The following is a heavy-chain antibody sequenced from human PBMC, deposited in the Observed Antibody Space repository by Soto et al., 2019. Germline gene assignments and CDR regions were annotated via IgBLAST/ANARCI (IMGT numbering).Heavy chain of an antibody. CDR1: GFTFSSYG. CDR3: ARDRRNDYYGSGSYGAFDI. V-gene: IGHV3-33*01. CDR2: IWYDGSNK. D-gene: IGHD3-10*01. Sequence: QVQLVESGGGVVQPGRSLRLSCAASGFTFSSYGMHWVRQAPGKGLEWVAVIWYDGSNKYYADSVKGRFTISRDNSKNTLYLKMNSLRAEDTAVYYCARDRRNDYYGSGSYGAFDIWGQGTMVTVSS. J-gene: IGHJ3*02.